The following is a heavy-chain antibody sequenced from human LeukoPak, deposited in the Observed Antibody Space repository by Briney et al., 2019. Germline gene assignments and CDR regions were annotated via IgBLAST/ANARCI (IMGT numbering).Heavy chain of an antibody. J-gene: IGHJ4*02. CDR1: GFTFSNYW. CDR3: VSGSLQSGYNFDY. CDR2: IKYDGSAT. Sequence: PGGSLRLSCAASGFTFSNYWMHWIRHVRGKGLVWVSHIKYDGSATNYADYVKGRFTISRDNAKNTLYLQMNSLRAEDTAVYYCVSGSLQSGYNFDYWGQGALVTVSS. D-gene: IGHD3-3*01. V-gene: IGHV3-74*01.